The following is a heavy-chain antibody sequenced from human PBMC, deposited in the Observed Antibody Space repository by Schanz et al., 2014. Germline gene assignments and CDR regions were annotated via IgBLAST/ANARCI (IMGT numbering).Heavy chain of an antibody. CDR2: INPSGGST. V-gene: IGHV1-46*01. CDR1: GYTFTTYG. CDR3: ARFNSGSHSPPYYYYGMDV. Sequence: QVQLVQSGAEVRKPGASVKVSCRPSGYTFTTYGISWMRQAPGQGLEWMGIINPSGGSTTYAQKFQGRVTMTSDTSTSAVYMELSSLRSEDTAKYYCARFNSGSHSPPYYYYGMDVWGQGTTVTVSS. D-gene: IGHD1-26*01. J-gene: IGHJ6*02.